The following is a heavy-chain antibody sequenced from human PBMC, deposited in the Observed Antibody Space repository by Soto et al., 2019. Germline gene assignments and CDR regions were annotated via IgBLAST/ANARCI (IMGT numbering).Heavy chain of an antibody. Sequence: ASLKVSCKASGYTFTGYYMHWVRQAPGQGLEWMGWINPNSGGTNYAQKFQGWVTMTRDTSISTAYMELSRLRSDDTAVYYCARDGVAAAGVYYYGMDVWGKGTTVTVSS. CDR3: ARDGVAAAGVYYYGMDV. CDR1: GYTFTGYY. J-gene: IGHJ6*04. V-gene: IGHV1-2*04. CDR2: INPNSGGT. D-gene: IGHD6-13*01.